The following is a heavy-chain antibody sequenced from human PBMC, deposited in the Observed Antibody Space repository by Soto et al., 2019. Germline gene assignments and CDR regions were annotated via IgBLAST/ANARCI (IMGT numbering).Heavy chain of an antibody. V-gene: IGHV3-48*01. CDR2: ISSSGSTI. CDR1: GFTFSSNN. CDR3: ARGRPIAY. J-gene: IGHJ4*02. D-gene: IGHD6-13*01. Sequence: PGGSLRLSCAASGFTFSSNNMNWVRQAPGKGLEWVSFISSSGSTIYYADSVKGRFTISRDNARNSLYLKMDSLRAEDTAVYYCARGRPIAYWGQGTLVTVSS.